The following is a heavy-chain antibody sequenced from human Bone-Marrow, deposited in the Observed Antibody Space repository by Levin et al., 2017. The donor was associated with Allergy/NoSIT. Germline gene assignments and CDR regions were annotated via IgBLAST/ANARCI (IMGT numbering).Heavy chain of an antibody. J-gene: IGHJ4*02. CDR3: AKSAFGELMSPFDY. V-gene: IGHV3-30*18. CDR1: GFTFSSYG. CDR2: ISYDGSNK. Sequence: GGSLRLSCAASGFTFSSYGMHWVRQAPGKGLEWVAVISYDGSNKYYADSVKGRFTISRDNSKNTLYLQMNSLRAEDTAVYYCAKSAFGELMSPFDYWGQGTLVTVSS. D-gene: IGHD3-10*01.